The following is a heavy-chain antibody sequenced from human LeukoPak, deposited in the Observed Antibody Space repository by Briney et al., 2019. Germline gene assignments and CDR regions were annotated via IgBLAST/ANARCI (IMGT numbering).Heavy chain of an antibody. J-gene: IGHJ4*02. D-gene: IGHD6-13*01. CDR3: GTEQQLATKPGTIDY. CDR1: GFTFSGYA. V-gene: IGHV3-23*01. Sequence: PGGSLRLSCVASGFTFSGYAMSWVRQAPGKGLEWVSAISGSGGSTYYADSVKGRFTISRDNSKNTLYLQMNSLRAEDTAVYYCGTEQQLATKPGTIDYWGQGTLVTVSS. CDR2: ISGSGGST.